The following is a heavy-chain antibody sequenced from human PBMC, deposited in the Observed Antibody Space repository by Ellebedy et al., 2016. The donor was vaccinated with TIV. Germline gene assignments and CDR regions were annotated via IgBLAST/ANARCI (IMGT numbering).Heavy chain of an antibody. V-gene: IGHV2-5*02. CDR3: ARAIVAKVPYYYYYGMDV. Sequence: SGPTLVKPTQTLTLTCTFSGFSLSTSGVGVGWIRQPPGKALEWLALIYWDDDKRYSPSLKSRLTITKDTPKNQVVLTMTNMDPVDTATFYCARAIVAKVPYYYYYGMDVWGQGTTVTVSS. D-gene: IGHD5-12*01. CDR1: GFSLSTSGVG. J-gene: IGHJ6*02. CDR2: IYWDDDK.